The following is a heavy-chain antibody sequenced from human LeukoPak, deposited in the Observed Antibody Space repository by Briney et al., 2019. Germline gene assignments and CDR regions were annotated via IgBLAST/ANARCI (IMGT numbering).Heavy chain of an antibody. CDR2: VRSKDNSYAT. D-gene: IGHD3-22*01. V-gene: IGHV3-73*01. Sequence: PGGSLKLSCAASGFTFSGSLINWVRQAPGKGLEWIGLVRSKDNSYATSYAASVKGRFTISRDDSKNTAYLQMNSLKTEDTAIYYCTSRGNYDSSYYMDVWGKGTTVTVSS. CDR3: TSRGNYDSSYYMDV. J-gene: IGHJ6*03. CDR1: GFTFSGSL.